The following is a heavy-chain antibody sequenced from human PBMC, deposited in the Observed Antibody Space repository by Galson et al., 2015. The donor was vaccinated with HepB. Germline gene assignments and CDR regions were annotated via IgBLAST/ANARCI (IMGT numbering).Heavy chain of an antibody. CDR2: ISYDGSNK. J-gene: IGHJ4*02. CDR3: KSDDSSGYRYYFDY. V-gene: IGHV3-30*04. D-gene: IGHD3-22*01. CDR1: GFTFSSYA. Sequence: SLRLSCAASGFTFSSYAMHWVRQAPGKGLEWVAVISYDGSNKYYADSVKGRFTISRDNSKNTLYLQMNSLRAEDTAVYYCKSDDSSGYRYYFDYWGQGTLVTVSS.